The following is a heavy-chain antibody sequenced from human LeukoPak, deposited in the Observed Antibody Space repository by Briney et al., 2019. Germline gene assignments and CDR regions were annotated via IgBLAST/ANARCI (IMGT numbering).Heavy chain of an antibody. J-gene: IGHJ4*02. V-gene: IGHV3-7*01. CDR1: GFTFSSYW. CDR2: IKQDGSEK. CDR3: ARGGAVAGTGY. D-gene: IGHD6-19*01. Sequence: GGSLRLSCAASGFTFSSYWMSWVRQAPGKGLEWVANIKQDGSEKYYVDSVKGRFTITRGNATNSLYMQMNSLRAEDTAVYYCARGGAVAGTGYWGQGTLVTVSS.